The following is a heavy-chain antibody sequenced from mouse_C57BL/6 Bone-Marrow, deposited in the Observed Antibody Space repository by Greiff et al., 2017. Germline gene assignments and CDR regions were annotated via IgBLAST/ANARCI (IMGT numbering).Heavy chain of an antibody. CDR2: IYPGDGDT. J-gene: IGHJ4*01. Sequence: QVQLQQSGAELVKPGASVKISCKASGYAFRSYWMNWVKQRPGKGLEWIGQIYPGDGDTNYNGKFKGKATLTADKSSSTAYMQLSSLTSEDSAVYFCARIGELLDYYAMDYWGQGTSVTVSS. V-gene: IGHV1-80*01. CDR1: GYAFRSYW. CDR3: ARIGELLDYYAMDY. D-gene: IGHD2-14*01.